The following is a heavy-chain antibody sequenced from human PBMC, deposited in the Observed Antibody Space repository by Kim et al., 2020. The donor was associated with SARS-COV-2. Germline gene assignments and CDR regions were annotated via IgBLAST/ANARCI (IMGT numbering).Heavy chain of an antibody. D-gene: IGHD6-13*01. Sequence: GGSLRLSCAASGFTFSSYSMNWVRQAPGKGLEWVSYISSSSSTIYYADSVKGRFTISRDNAKNSLYLQMNSLRAEDTAVYYCARDSSPDEKYYYYGMDVWGQGTTVTVSS. CDR3: ARDSSPDEKYYYYGMDV. V-gene: IGHV3-48*04. CDR1: GFTFSSYS. CDR2: ISSSSSTI. J-gene: IGHJ6*02.